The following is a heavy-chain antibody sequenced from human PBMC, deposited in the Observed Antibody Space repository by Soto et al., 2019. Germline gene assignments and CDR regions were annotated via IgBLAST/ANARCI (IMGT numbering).Heavy chain of an antibody. CDR1: GGSISSSSYY. V-gene: IGHV4-39*01. D-gene: IGHD2-21*01. J-gene: IGHJ6*02. CDR2: IYYSGST. Sequence: PSETLSLTCTVSGGSISSSSYYWGWIRQPPGKGLEWIGSIYYSGSTYYNPSLKSRVTISVDTSKNQFSLKLSSVTAADTAVYYCARRSVGVDYYYYYYGMDVWGQGTTVTVSS. CDR3: ARRSVGVDYYYYYYGMDV.